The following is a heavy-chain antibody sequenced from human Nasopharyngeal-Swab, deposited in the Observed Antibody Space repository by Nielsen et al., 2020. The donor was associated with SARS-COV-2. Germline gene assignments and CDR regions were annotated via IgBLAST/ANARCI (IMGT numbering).Heavy chain of an antibody. Sequence: SETLSLTCAVSGGSISSSNWWSWVRQPPGKGLEWIVEIYHSGSTYYNPSLKSRVTISVDTSKNQFSLKLSSVTAADTAVYYCARGGYSSGWVVYWGQGTLVTVSS. D-gene: IGHD6-19*01. CDR3: ARGGYSSGWVVY. CDR1: GGSISSSNW. J-gene: IGHJ4*02. CDR2: IYHSGST. V-gene: IGHV4-4*02.